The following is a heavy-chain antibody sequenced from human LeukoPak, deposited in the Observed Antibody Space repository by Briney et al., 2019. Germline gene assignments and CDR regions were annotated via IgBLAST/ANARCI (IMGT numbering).Heavy chain of an antibody. CDR3: AKVSAKNYYYYYMDV. CDR2: ISCNSGSI. J-gene: IGHJ6*03. Sequence: GGSLRLSCAASGFTFYYYAMHWVRHAPGKGLEWVSGISCNSGSIDYADSAKGRFTISRDNAKNSLYLQMNSLRAEDTALYYCAKVSAKNYYYYYMDVWGKGTTVIVSS. CDR1: GFTFYYYA. V-gene: IGHV3-9*01.